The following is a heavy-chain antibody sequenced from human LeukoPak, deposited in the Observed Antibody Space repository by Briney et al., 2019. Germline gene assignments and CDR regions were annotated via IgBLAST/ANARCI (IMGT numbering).Heavy chain of an antibody. CDR2: ISGSGGST. CDR3: AKDRIAARPYWFDP. V-gene: IGHV3-23*01. Sequence: GGSLRLSCAASGFIFSSYWMHWVRQAPGKGLEWVSAISGSGGSTYYADSVKGRFTISRDNSKNTLYLQMNSLRAEDTAVYYCAKDRIAARPYWFDPWGQGTLVTVSS. D-gene: IGHD6-6*01. J-gene: IGHJ5*02. CDR1: GFIFSSYW.